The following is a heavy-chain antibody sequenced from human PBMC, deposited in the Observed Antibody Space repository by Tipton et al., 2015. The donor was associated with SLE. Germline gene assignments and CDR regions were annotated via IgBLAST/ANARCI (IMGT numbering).Heavy chain of an antibody. J-gene: IGHJ4*02. CDR2: IYQSGNT. V-gene: IGHV4-30-2*01. CDR3: ATASRWGPGGGYYFDN. D-gene: IGHD3-16*01. Sequence: TLSLTCTVSGGSIRSAGYSWSWIRQPPGKGLEWIGYIYQSGNTYYNPSLKSRVTISVDRSKNQFSLKLDSVTAADTAVYYCATASRWGPGGGYYFDNWGQGPLVTVSS. CDR1: GGSIRSAGYS.